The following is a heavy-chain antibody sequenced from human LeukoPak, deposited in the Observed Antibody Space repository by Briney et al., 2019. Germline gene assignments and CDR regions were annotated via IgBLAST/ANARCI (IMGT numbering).Heavy chain of an antibody. CDR2: IYYSGST. J-gene: IGHJ2*01. D-gene: IGHD3-22*01. Sequence: SETLSLTCTVSGGSISSYYWSWIRQPPGKGLEWIGYIYYSGSTNYNPSLKSRVTISADTSKNQFSLKLSSVTAADTAVYYCASTAYYYDSSGYYADWYFDLWGRGTLVTVSS. CDR3: ASTAYYYDSSGYYADWYFDL. V-gene: IGHV4-59*08. CDR1: GGSISSYY.